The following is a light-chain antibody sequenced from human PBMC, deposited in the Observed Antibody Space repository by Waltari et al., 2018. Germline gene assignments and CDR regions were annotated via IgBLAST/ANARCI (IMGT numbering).Light chain of an antibody. V-gene: IGKV1-8*01. Sequence: AIRMTQPPSSFSPSPGDRVTITRRASQGISSYLAWYQQKPGRFPKPLMSAASTLHSGVPSKFTGSGSGTDFTLTINCLQSDDFATYYCQQYYTYPRTFGQGTKVEIK. CDR2: AAS. J-gene: IGKJ1*01. CDR3: QQYYTYPRT. CDR1: QGISSY.